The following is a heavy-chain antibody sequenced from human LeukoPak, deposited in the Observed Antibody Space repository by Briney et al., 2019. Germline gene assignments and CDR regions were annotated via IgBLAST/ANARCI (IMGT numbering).Heavy chain of an antibody. Sequence: GGSLRLSCAASGFTFSNCAMSWVRQAPEKGLEWVSGISGSGSSTYYADSVKGRFTISRDNSKNTLYLQMNSLRAEDTAVYYCARDGREGITMIVVVTYYFDYWGQGTLVTVSS. CDR3: ARDGREGITMIVVVTYYFDY. CDR1: GFTFSNCA. V-gene: IGHV3-23*01. CDR2: ISGSGSST. D-gene: IGHD3-22*01. J-gene: IGHJ4*02.